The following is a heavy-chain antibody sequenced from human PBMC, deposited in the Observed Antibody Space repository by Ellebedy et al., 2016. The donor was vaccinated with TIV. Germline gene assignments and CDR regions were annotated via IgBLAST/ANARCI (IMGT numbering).Heavy chain of an antibody. CDR1: GYTFTKYN. J-gene: IGHJ3*02. CDR2: VNPNSGDT. Sequence: AASVKVSCKASGYTFTKYNINWVRQSTGQGLEWMGWVNPNSGDTDYAQKFRDRVTMTRDTSTNTAYLELSSLRSEDTAVYYCAREDASDIWGQGTMVTVSS. V-gene: IGHV1-8*01. CDR3: AREDASDI.